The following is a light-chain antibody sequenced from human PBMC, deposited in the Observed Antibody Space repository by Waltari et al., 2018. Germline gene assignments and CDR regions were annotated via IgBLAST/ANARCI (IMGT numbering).Light chain of an antibody. Sequence: EIVFPQSPATLSLSPGDRVTLSCRTSQSLSTSLAWYQHKPGQAPRPLIYHASNRATGLPARFSGSGSGTDFTLTISSLEPEDIAVYYCQQRGTFGPGTKVEIK. CDR3: QQRGT. V-gene: IGKV3-11*01. J-gene: IGKJ3*01. CDR2: HAS. CDR1: QSLSTS.